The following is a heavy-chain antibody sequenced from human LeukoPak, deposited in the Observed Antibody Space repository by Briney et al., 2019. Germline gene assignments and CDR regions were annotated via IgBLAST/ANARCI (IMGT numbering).Heavy chain of an antibody. CDR3: ARGRTIAAAGTD. CDR1: GSTFSSYD. D-gene: IGHD6-13*01. CDR2: MNPNSGNT. V-gene: IGHV1-8*02. Sequence: ASVKVSCKASGSTFSSYDINWVRQATGQGLEWMGWMNPNSGNTGYAQKFQGRVTMTRNTSISTAYMELSSLRSEDTAVYYCARGRTIAAAGTDWGQGTLVTVSS. J-gene: IGHJ4*02.